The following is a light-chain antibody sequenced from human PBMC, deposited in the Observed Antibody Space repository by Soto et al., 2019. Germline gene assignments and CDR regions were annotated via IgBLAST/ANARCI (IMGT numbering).Light chain of an antibody. J-gene: IGKJ1*01. CDR3: QQYNNWPPWT. V-gene: IGKV3-15*01. Sequence: EIVMTQSPATLSVSPGERATLSCRASQGISSNLAWYQQKPGQAPRLLIYGASTMATGIPARFRGSGSGTEFTISISSLQSEDFAVYYCQQYNNWPPWTFGQGTKVESK. CDR2: GAS. CDR1: QGISSN.